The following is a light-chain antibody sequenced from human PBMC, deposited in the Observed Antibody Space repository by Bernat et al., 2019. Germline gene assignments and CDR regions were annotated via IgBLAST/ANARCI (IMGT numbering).Light chain of an antibody. J-gene: IGKJ3*01. Sequence: KAPNLLIYATSSLESVVPPRFSGSGSGTEFTLTISSLQPEDFACYYCLQHNSYPFTFCPVNKLDI. V-gene: IGKV1-17*01. CDR3: LQHNSYPFT. CDR2: ATS.